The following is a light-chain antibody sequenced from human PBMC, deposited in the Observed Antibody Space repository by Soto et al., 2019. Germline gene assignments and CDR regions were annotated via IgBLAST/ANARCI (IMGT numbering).Light chain of an antibody. Sequence: DIRMTQSPSPLSASVGDRVTITCRASQSITGWLAWHQQKPGKAPKLLIFDASNLEGGVPPRFSGSGSGTEFTLTISSLQPDDSATYYCQQYNNYSPTFGQGTKVEIK. CDR3: QQYNNYSPT. J-gene: IGKJ1*01. V-gene: IGKV1-5*01. CDR1: QSITGW. CDR2: DAS.